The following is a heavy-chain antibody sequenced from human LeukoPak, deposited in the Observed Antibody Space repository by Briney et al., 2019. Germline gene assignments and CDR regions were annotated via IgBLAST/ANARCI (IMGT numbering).Heavy chain of an antibody. CDR3: AKDHLVRGVMAS. V-gene: IGHV3-11*04. D-gene: IGHD3-10*01. J-gene: IGHJ5*02. Sequence: PGGSLRLSCEASGFSLSTYFMSWIRQAPGKGLEWVSYITNTGRSTNYADAVKGRFTISRDNAKQSVYLEMTDLRTEDTAVYYCAKDHLVRGVMASWGQGTLVTVSS. CDR1: GFSLSTYF. CDR2: ITNTGRST.